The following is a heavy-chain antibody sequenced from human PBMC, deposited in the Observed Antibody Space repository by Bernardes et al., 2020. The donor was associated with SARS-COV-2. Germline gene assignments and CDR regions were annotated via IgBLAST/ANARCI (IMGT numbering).Heavy chain of an antibody. CDR1: GFIFSSYG. CDR3: ATTPQYEYTRVFDF. CDR2: ISYDGGEK. V-gene: IGHV3-30*03. J-gene: IGHJ4*02. Sequence: GGSLRLSCAASGFIFSSYGMHWVRQAPGKGLEWVAVISYDGGEKFYADSVKGRFTISRDNSKNTLFLQMNSLRAEDTAVYYCATTPQYEYTRVFDFWGQGTMVTVSS. D-gene: IGHD2-15*01.